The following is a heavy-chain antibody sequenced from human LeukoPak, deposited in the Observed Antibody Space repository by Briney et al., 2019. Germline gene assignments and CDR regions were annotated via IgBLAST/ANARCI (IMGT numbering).Heavy chain of an antibody. CDR1: GGSIRTYY. CDR2: IYYTGST. CDR3: ARGRIAEANAGAFDI. D-gene: IGHD6-25*01. J-gene: IGHJ3*02. Sequence: SETLSLTCTISGGSIRTYYWNWIRQPPGKGLEWIGYIYYTGSTSYNPSLSSRVTISVDTSKSQLSLKLNSVTAADTAVYYCARGRIAEANAGAFDIWGQGTMVTVSS. V-gene: IGHV4-59*01.